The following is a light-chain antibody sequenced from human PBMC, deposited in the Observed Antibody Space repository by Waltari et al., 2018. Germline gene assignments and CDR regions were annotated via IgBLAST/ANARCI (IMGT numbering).Light chain of an antibody. Sequence: EIVLTQSPGTLSLSPGERATLSCRASQRVSSNSFAWYQQKPGQSPRLVIYGTSSRATGISDRFSGSGSGTDFTLTISRLEPEDFAVYYCQQYDSIPRTFGQGTKVEIK. CDR2: GTS. CDR1: QRVSSNS. V-gene: IGKV3-20*01. J-gene: IGKJ1*01. CDR3: QQYDSIPRT.